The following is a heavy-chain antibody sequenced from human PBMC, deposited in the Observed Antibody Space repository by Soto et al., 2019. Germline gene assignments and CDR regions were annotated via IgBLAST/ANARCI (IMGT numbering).Heavy chain of an antibody. Sequence: SETLSLTCTVIGGSIRSPNFSWSWIRQHPGKGLEWIGSIYYNGTTYYSPSLESRVTISLDPSKNQFSLKLSSVTAADTAVYYCAVYDFRSGYFALQYGMDVWGQGTTVTVSS. CDR2: IYYNGTT. CDR1: GGSIRSPNFS. J-gene: IGHJ6*02. V-gene: IGHV4-39*01. CDR3: AVYDFRSGYFALQYGMDV. D-gene: IGHD3-3*01.